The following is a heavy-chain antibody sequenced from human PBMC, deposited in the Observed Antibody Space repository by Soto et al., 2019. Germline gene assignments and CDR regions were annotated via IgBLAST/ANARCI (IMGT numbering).Heavy chain of an antibody. J-gene: IGHJ3*02. CDR3: ARGGGVGVAGSAAFDM. D-gene: IGHD3-3*01. V-gene: IGHV1-2*02. CDR1: GYPVTAYY. CDR2: INPATGAA. Sequence: QLHLVQSGAVVKKPGASVTVSCSASGYPVTAYYMHWVRQAPGRGLEWMGGINPATGAAKYTQTVPGRGPMARDTATSTVFMELSGLTSAHTAVFYWARGGGVGVAGSAAFDMWGQGTLVTVSS.